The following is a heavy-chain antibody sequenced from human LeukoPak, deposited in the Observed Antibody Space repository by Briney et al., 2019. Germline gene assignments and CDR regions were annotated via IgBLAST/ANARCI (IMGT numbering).Heavy chain of an antibody. CDR3: ARDRRSTIFGVVTDYFDY. D-gene: IGHD3-3*01. Sequence: GGSLRLSCAASGFTFSDYYMSWIRQAPGKGLEWVSYISSSGSTIYYADSVKGRFTISRDNAKNSLYLQMNSLRAEDTAVYYCARDRRSTIFGVVTDYFDYWGQGTLVTVSS. CDR2: ISSSGSTI. CDR1: GFTFSDYY. V-gene: IGHV3-11*04. J-gene: IGHJ4*02.